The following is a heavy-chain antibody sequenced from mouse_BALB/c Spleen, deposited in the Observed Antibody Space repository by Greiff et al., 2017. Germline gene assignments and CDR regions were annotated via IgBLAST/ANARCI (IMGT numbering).Heavy chain of an antibody. CDR2: INPSTGYT. CDR1: GYTFTSYW. D-gene: IGHD2-4*01. Sequence: VKLVESGAELAKPGASVKMSCKASGYTFTSYWMHWVKQRPGQGLEWIGYINPSTGYTEYNQKFKDKATLTADKSSSTAYMQLSSLTSEDSAVYYCARVDYDGVPYAMDYWGQGTSVTVSS. J-gene: IGHJ4*01. CDR3: ARVDYDGVPYAMDY. V-gene: IGHV1-7*01.